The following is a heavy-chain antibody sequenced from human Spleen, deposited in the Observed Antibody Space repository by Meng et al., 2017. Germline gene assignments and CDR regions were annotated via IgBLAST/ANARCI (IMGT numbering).Heavy chain of an antibody. CDR1: GFTFSFFA. V-gene: IGHV3-23*01. Sequence: EVQLLESGGGLVQPGGSLRLSCAASGFTFSFFAMSWVRQAPGKGLEWVSGISGTGSNTYYADSVKGRLTISRDNSKNTLYLQMNSLRAEDTAVYYCAKTSGSYYWYFDLWGRGTLVTVSS. D-gene: IGHD1-26*01. CDR3: AKTSGSYYWYFDL. J-gene: IGHJ2*01. CDR2: ISGTGSNT.